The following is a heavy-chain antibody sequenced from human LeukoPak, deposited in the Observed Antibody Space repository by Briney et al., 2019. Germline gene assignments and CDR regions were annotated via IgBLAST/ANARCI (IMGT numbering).Heavy chain of an antibody. D-gene: IGHD2-21*02. CDR2: IYYSGST. J-gene: IGHJ4*02. CDR1: GGSISSYY. CDR3: ASLDAYCGGDCPPDY. Sequence: PSETLSLTCTVSGGSISSYYWSWIRQPPGKGLEGMGYIYYSGSTNYNPSLKSRVTISVDTSTNQFSLKLSSVTAADTAVYYCASLDAYCGGDCPPDYWGQGTLVTVSS. V-gene: IGHV4-59*01.